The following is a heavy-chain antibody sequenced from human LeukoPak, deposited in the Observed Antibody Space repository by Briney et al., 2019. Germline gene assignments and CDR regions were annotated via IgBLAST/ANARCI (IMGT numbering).Heavy chain of an antibody. J-gene: IGHJ4*02. Sequence: SETLSLTCIVSGGSISSNSYYWGWIRQPPGKGLEWIGTIYYSGSTYYNPSLKSRVTISVDTSKNQFSLKLSSVTAADTAVYYCARGARAGYNLEPFDYWGQGTLVTVSS. CDR1: GGSISSNSYY. CDR3: ARGARAGYNLEPFDY. CDR2: IYYSGST. D-gene: IGHD5-24*01. V-gene: IGHV4-39*01.